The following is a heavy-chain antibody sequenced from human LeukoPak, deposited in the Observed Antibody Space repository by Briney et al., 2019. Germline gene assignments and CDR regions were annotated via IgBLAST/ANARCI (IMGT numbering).Heavy chain of an antibody. Sequence: SETLSLTCTVSGGSISSSSYYWGWIRQPPGTGLEWIGSIYYSGSTYYNPSLKSRVTISVDTSKNQFSLRLSSVTAADTAVYYCARSPHYAQQHNWFDPWGQGTLVTVSS. CDR3: ARSPHYAQQHNWFDP. V-gene: IGHV4-39*01. CDR1: GGSISSSSYY. D-gene: IGHD6-13*01. CDR2: IYYSGST. J-gene: IGHJ5*02.